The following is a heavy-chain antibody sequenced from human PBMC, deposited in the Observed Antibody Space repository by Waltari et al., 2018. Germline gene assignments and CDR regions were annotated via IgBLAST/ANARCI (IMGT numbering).Heavy chain of an antibody. CDR1: GGSISSYY. CDR3: ARDGKYYDFWSGYHPSDYYYYYMDV. V-gene: IGHV4-4*07. CDR2: SYTSGST. D-gene: IGHD3-3*01. Sequence: QVQLQESGPGLVKPSETLSLTCTVSGGSISSYYWSWIRQPAGKGLEWIGRSYTSGSTNYNPSPKSRVTMSVDTSKNQFFLKLSSVTAADTAVYYCARDGKYYDFWSGYHPSDYYYYYMDVWGKGTTVTVSS. J-gene: IGHJ6*03.